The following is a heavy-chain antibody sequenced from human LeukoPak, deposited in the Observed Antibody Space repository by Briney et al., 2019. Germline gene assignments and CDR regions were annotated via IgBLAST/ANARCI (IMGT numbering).Heavy chain of an antibody. CDR2: ISGYNGNT. Sequence: ASVKVSCKASGYTFTSYGISWVRQAPGQGLEWMGWISGYNGNTNYAQKVQGRVNMTTDISTSTAYMELRSLRSDDTAVYYCATLIGDNYFGMDVWGKGTTVTVSS. D-gene: IGHD3-16*01. CDR1: GYTFTSYG. V-gene: IGHV1-18*04. J-gene: IGHJ6*04. CDR3: ATLIGDNYFGMDV.